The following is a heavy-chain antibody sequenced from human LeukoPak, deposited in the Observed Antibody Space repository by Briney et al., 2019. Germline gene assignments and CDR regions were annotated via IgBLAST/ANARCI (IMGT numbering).Heavy chain of an antibody. CDR2: ISGSGVRT. CDR3: AKSSREWELLDAFDI. J-gene: IGHJ3*02. V-gene: IGHV3-23*01. Sequence: GSLRLSCAPSGFTFSNYGMRWVCQAPGKGLEWVSGISGSGVRTDYAESVKGRFTISRDNAKNTLYLQMNSLRAEDTAVYYCAKSSREWELLDAFDIWGQGTMVTVSS. D-gene: IGHD1-26*01. CDR1: GFTFSNYG.